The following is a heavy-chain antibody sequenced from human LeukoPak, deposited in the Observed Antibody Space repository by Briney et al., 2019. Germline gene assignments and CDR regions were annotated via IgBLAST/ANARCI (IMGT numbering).Heavy chain of an antibody. D-gene: IGHD4-23*01. Sequence: ASVKVSCKASGYTFTGYYMHWVRQAPGQGLEWMGWINPNSGDTNYAQKLQGRVTMTTDTSTSTAYMELRSLRSDDTAVYYCARGLYGGNSGWFDPWGQGTLVTVSS. CDR2: INPNSGDT. J-gene: IGHJ5*02. V-gene: IGHV1-2*02. CDR3: ARGLYGGNSGWFDP. CDR1: GYTFTGYY.